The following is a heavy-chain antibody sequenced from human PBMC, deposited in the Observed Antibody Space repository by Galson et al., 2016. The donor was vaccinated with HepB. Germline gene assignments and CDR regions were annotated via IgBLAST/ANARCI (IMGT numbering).Heavy chain of an antibody. V-gene: IGHV3-30-3*01. D-gene: IGHD5-24*01. CDR1: GFTFSSYA. CDR3: ARDWAEVSTNADN. J-gene: IGHJ4*02. CDR2: ISHDGSNK. Sequence: SLRLSCAASGFTFSSYAMHWVRQAPGKGLEWVAVISHDGSNKYFAGSVKGRFTISRDNPKNTLYLQMNSLRAEDTAVYYCARDWAEVSTNADNWGQGTLVTVTS.